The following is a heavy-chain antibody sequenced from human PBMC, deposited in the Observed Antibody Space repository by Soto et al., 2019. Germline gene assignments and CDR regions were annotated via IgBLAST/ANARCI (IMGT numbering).Heavy chain of an antibody. V-gene: IGHV4-34*01. J-gene: IGHJ6*02. D-gene: IGHD3-10*01. Sequence: PSETLSLTCAVYGGSFSGYYWSWIRQPPGKGLEWIGEINHSGSTNYNPSLKSRVTISVDTSKNQFSLKLSSVTAADTAVYYCARERLRVLWFGELLSGYGMDVWGQGTTVTVSS. CDR3: ARERLRVLWFGELLSGYGMDV. CDR1: GGSFSGYY. CDR2: INHSGST.